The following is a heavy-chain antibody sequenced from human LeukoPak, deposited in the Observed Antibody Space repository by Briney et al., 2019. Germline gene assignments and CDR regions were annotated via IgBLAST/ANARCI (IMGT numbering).Heavy chain of an antibody. CDR1: GFIFSNYG. CDR3: AKGLTGYAPWAS. J-gene: IGHJ5*02. V-gene: IGHV3-23*01. Sequence: PGGSLRVSCAASGFIFSNYGMNWIRQAPGKGLEWISAIAISGGSTYYADSVKGRFTISRDNSKNTVYLQMNSLRAEDTALYYCAKGLTGYAPWASWGQGALVTVSS. CDR2: IAISGGST. D-gene: IGHD5-12*01.